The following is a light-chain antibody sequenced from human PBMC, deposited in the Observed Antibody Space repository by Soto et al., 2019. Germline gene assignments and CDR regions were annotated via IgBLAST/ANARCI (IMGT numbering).Light chain of an antibody. J-gene: IGLJ3*02. Sequence: QSVLTQPPSVSGTPGQRVTISCSGSSSNIGSHLVNWYQQVPGTAPRLLIYTNNQRPSGVPDRFSDSKSGTSASLAISGLQSEDEADYYCATWDGSLQSWVFGGGTKVTVL. CDR2: TNN. V-gene: IGLV1-44*01. CDR3: ATWDGSLQSWV. CDR1: SSNIGSHL.